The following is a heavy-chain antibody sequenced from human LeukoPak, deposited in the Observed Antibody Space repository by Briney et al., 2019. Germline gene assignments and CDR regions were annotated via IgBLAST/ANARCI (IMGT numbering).Heavy chain of an antibody. D-gene: IGHD2-2*01. Sequence: GGSLRLSWAASGFTFSSYAMHWVRQAPGKGLEWVAVISYDGSNKYYADSVKGRFTISRDNSKNTLYLQMNSLRAEDTAVYYCARAHRRGGIVVQHIRALTMYFDYWGQGTLVTVSS. V-gene: IGHV3-30-3*01. CDR1: GFTFSSYA. CDR2: ISYDGSNK. J-gene: IGHJ4*02. CDR3: ARAHRRGGIVVQHIRALTMYFDY.